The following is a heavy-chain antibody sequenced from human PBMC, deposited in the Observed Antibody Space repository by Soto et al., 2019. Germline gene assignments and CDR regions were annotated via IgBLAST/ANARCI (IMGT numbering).Heavy chain of an antibody. CDR1: GYTFTSYP. D-gene: IGHD7-27*01. CDR3: GREGVAATGEIEY. J-gene: IGHJ4*02. Sequence: QVQLVQSGADVKKPGASVKVSCKASGYTFTSYPLHWVRQAPGQGLEWMGIIHPSGGNTVYAQKFQGRVTLTADTSTSTFSMEMSSLRFEDTAVYFCGREGVAATGEIEYWGQGALVTVSS. CDR2: IHPSGGNT. V-gene: IGHV1-46*01.